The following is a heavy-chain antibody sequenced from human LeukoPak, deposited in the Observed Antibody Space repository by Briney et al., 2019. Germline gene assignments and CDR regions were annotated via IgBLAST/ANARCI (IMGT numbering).Heavy chain of an antibody. CDR2: INHSGST. CDR3: ARGPNYDYVWGSYRYPVEHDY. Sequence: SETLSLTCTVSGGSISSSSYYWSWIRQPPGKGLEWIGEINHSGSTNYNPSLKSRVTISVDTSKNQFSLKLSSVTAADTAVYYCARGPNYDYVWGSYRYPVEHDYWGQGTLVTVSS. J-gene: IGHJ4*02. D-gene: IGHD3-16*02. CDR1: GGSISSSSYY. V-gene: IGHV4-39*07.